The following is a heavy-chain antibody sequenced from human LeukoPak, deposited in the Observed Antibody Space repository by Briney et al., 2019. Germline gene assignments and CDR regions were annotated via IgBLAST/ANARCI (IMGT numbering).Heavy chain of an antibody. V-gene: IGHV1-18*01. D-gene: IGHD5-18*01. Sequence: ASVKVSCKASGYTFTSYGISWVRQAPGQGLEWMGWISAYNGNTNYAQKLQGRVTITRNTSISTAYMELSSLRSEDTAVYYCAREVGIQLSRGYFDLWGRGTLVTVSS. CDR1: GYTFTSYG. J-gene: IGHJ2*01. CDR3: AREVGIQLSRGYFDL. CDR2: ISAYNGNT.